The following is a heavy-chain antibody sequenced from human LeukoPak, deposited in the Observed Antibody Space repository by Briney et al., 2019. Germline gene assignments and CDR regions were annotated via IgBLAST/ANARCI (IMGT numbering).Heavy chain of an antibody. V-gene: IGHV4-34*01. Sequence: SETLSLTCAVYGGSFSGYYWSWIRQPPGKGLEWIGEINHSGGTNYNPSLKSRVTISVDKSKNQFSLKLSSVTAADTAVYYCARANDYGDPLPRYMDVWGKGTTVTVSS. CDR2: INHSGGT. CDR1: GGSFSGYY. CDR3: ARANDYGDPLPRYMDV. J-gene: IGHJ6*03. D-gene: IGHD4-17*01.